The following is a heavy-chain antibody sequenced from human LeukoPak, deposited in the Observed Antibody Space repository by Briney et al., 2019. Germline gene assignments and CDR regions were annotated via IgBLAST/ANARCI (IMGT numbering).Heavy chain of an antibody. D-gene: IGHD3-22*01. CDR3: ARVFHYYDSSGSRPDY. CDR2: ISAYNGNT. J-gene: IGHJ4*02. Sequence: ASVKVSCKASGYTFTSYGISWVRQAPGQGLEWMGWISAYNGNTNYAQKLQGRVTMTTDTSTSTAYMELSRQRSDDTAVYYCARVFHYYDSSGSRPDYWGQGTLVTVSS. CDR1: GYTFTSYG. V-gene: IGHV1-18*01.